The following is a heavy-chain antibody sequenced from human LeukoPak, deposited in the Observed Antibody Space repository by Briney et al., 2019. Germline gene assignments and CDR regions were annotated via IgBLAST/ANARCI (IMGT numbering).Heavy chain of an antibody. J-gene: IGHJ6*02. Sequence: SETLSLTCAVYGGSFSGYYWSWIRQPPGKGLEWIGEINHSGSTNYNPSLKSRVTISVDTSKNQFSLKLSSVTAADTAVYYCARAGSGRRYSSSWYRLSYGMDVWGQGTTVTVSS. CDR2: INHSGST. D-gene: IGHD6-13*01. CDR1: GGSFSGYY. V-gene: IGHV4-34*01. CDR3: ARAGSGRRYSSSWYRLSYGMDV.